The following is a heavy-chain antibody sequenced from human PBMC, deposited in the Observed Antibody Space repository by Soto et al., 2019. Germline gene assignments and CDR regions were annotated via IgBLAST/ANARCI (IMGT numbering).Heavy chain of an antibody. V-gene: IGHV3-30*04. CDR3: AREVARYWYHYGMDV. D-gene: IGHD2-8*02. CDR2: ISADGSDK. Sequence: GGSLRLSCAASGFTFSSYVMHWVRQSPGKGLEWVAAISADGSDKYYADSVKGRLTISRDNSENTLYLQMNSLRAEDTAAYYCAREVARYWYHYGMDVWGQGTTVTVSS. CDR1: GFTFSSYV. J-gene: IGHJ6*02.